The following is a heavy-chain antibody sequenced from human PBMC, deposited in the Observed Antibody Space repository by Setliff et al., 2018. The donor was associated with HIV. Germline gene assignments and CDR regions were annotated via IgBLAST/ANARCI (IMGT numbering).Heavy chain of an antibody. CDR3: ARLGYCSRTTCYGYYHMDV. J-gene: IGHJ6*03. CDR1: GGSISSHY. V-gene: IGHV4-4*08. CDR2: IYSSGST. D-gene: IGHD2-2*01. Sequence: SETLSLTCTVSGGSISSHYWSWIRQPPGKGLEWIGYIYSSGSTKYHPSLKSRPTISVDTSKKQFSLKLSSVTAADTAVYYCARLGYCSRTTCYGYYHMDVWGKGTTVTVSS.